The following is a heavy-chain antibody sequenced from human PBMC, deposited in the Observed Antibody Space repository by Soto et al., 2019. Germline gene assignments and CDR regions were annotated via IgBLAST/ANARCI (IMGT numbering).Heavy chain of an antibody. CDR3: ASLKAIAVAGTRVYYFDY. CDR1: GGSVSSGSYY. V-gene: IGHV4-61*01. Sequence: SSETLSLTCTVSGGSVSSGSYYWSWIRQPPGKGLEWIGYIYYSGSTNYNPSLKSRVTISVDTSKNQFSLKLSSVTAADTAVYYCASLKAIAVAGTRVYYFDYWGQGTLVTVS. D-gene: IGHD6-19*01. CDR2: IYYSGST. J-gene: IGHJ4*02.